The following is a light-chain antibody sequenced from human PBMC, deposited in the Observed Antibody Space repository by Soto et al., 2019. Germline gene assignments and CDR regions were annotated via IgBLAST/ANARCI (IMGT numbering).Light chain of an antibody. CDR2: AAS. V-gene: IGKV1-39*01. CDR3: HQSYSTPHT. Sequence: DIQMTQSPSSLSASVGDRVTITCRASQSISSYLNWYQQKPGKAPKVLIYAASSLQSGVPSRFSGRGSGTDFTLPLSRLQTQDFANYYCHQSYSTPHTFRPGTKPEMK. J-gene: IGKJ2*01. CDR1: QSISSY.